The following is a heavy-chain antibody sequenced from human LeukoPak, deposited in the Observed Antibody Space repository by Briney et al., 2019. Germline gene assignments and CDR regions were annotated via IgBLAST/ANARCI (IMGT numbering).Heavy chain of an antibody. D-gene: IGHD6-13*01. Sequence: SETLSLTCAVSGGSISSGGYSWSWLRQPPGKGLEWIGYIYHSGSTYYNPSLKSRVTISVDRSKNQFSLKLSSVTAADTAVYYCARGGRGIAAAGTLFDYWGQGTLVTVSS. V-gene: IGHV4-30-2*01. J-gene: IGHJ4*02. CDR1: GGSISSGGYS. CDR3: ARGGRGIAAAGTLFDY. CDR2: IYHSGST.